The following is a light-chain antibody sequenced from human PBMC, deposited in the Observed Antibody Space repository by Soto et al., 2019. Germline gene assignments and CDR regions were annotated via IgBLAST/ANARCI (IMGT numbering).Light chain of an antibody. CDR3: QHHSNSPLT. J-gene: IGKJ5*01. CDR2: DAS. CDR1: RSVNSY. V-gene: IGKV3-11*01. Sequence: EIVLTQSPATLSLSPGVTATLSCRASRSVNSYLSFYQQKPGQAPRLLIYDASNTPTDIPASISGSASGKHFTPTSSSLEPEFSAVYYCQHHSNSPLTFGQGTRLEIK.